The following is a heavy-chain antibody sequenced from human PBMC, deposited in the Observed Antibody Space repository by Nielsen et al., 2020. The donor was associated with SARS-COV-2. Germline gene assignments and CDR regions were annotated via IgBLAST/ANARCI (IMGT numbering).Heavy chain of an antibody. CDR2: IYYDGSKI. CDR1: GFIFTNYG. Sequence: GESLKISCATSGFIFTNYGVHWVRQAPGKGLEWVAMIYYDGSKIHYADSVRGRFTISRDNSKNTLYLQMNSLRAEDTAVYYCARGQGVTIFGPYTHYGMDVWGQGTTVTVSS. J-gene: IGHJ6*02. V-gene: IGHV3-33*01. D-gene: IGHD3-3*01. CDR3: ARGQGVTIFGPYTHYGMDV.